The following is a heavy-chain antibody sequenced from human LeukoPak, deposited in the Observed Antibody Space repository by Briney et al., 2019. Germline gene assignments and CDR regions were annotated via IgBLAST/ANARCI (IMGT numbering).Heavy chain of an antibody. J-gene: IGHJ3*02. CDR1: GFTFSTYG. D-gene: IGHD6-13*01. Sequence: GGSLRLSCAASGFTFSTYGMYWVRQAPGKGLEWVAVIWYDGSNANYPDSVKGRFTISRDNFNNKLYLQMNSLRAEDTAVYYRAKPLFFAGIPRKFHSFHNWGQGKNVPVFS. CDR2: IWYDGSNA. V-gene: IGHV3-33*06. CDR3: AKPLFFAGIPRKFHSFHN.